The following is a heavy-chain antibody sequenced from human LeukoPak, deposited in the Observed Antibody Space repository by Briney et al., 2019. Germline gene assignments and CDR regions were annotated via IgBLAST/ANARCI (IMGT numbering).Heavy chain of an antibody. V-gene: IGHV3-23*01. CDR1: GFTFSSYA. D-gene: IGHD6-13*01. CDR2: ISASGGST. CDR3: VKDGGYSSSCCYFDY. Sequence: PGGSLTLSCAASGFTFSSYAMSWVRQAPGRGLEWVSGISASGGSTYYADSVKGRFIISRENSKNTLYLQMSSLRAEDTAIYYCVKDGGYSSSCCYFDYWGQGTLVTVSS. J-gene: IGHJ4*02.